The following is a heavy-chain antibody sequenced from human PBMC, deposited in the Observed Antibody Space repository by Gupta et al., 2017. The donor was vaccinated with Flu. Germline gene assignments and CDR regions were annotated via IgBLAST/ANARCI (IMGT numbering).Heavy chain of an antibody. CDR1: GSTFTTPD. CDR2: RNPKTGST. D-gene: IGHD5-18*01. CDR3: ERDAGGHSHGLGWGDP. J-gene: IGHJ5*02. V-gene: IGHV1-8*01. Sequence: QVPLVQSGAAVQKPGASVKVSCPVSGSTFTTPDIYWVRKAPGQGVEWMGWRNPKTGSTGYEQNFNGRVNRTRDTALGTAYMEVSSLTSEDTAVYYGERDAGGHSHGLGWGDPWGLGTRGTVSS.